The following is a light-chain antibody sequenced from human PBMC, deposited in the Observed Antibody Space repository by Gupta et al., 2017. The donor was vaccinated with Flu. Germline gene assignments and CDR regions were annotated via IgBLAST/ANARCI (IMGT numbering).Light chain of an antibody. V-gene: IGLV3-1*01. J-gene: IGLJ1*01. CDR1: KLGDKY. CDR2: QDI. Sequence: SPGQTASITCSGDKLGDKYVCWYQQKPGQSPLLVIYQDIKRPSGIPERFSGSNSGNTATLTISGTQAMDEADYYCQAWDSSTAVFGTGTKVTVL. CDR3: QAWDSSTAV.